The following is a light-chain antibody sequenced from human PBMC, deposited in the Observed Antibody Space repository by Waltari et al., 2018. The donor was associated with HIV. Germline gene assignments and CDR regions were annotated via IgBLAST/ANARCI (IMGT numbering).Light chain of an antibody. CDR2: EIT. CDR3: SSYTTTTTVL. CDR1: TSDVGGYNY. V-gene: IGLV2-14*01. J-gene: IGLJ2*01. Sequence: QSALTQPASVSGSPGQSITISCPGTTSDVGGYNYVSWYQQHPGKAPKLLIYEITNRPSGISNRFSGSKSGNTASMTISGLQAEDEADYYCSSYTTTTTVLFGGGTKLTVL.